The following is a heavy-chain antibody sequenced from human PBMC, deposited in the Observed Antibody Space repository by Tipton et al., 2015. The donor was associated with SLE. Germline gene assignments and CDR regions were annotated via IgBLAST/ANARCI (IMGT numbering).Heavy chain of an antibody. CDR1: GGSFSGYY. CDR3: ARRRARQQLEEDAFDI. D-gene: IGHD6-13*01. V-gene: IGHV4-34*01. Sequence: TLSLTCAVYGGSFSGYYWGWIRQPPGKGLEWIGEINHSGSTNYNPSLKSRVTISVDTSKNQFSLKLSSVTAADTAVYYCARRRARQQLEEDAFDIWGQGTMVTVSS. J-gene: IGHJ3*02. CDR2: INHSGST.